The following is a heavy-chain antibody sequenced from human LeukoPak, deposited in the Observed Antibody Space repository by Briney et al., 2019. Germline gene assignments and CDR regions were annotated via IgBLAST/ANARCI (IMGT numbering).Heavy chain of an antibody. D-gene: IGHD4-17*01. CDR3: ASRMTTVTTGAFDI. CDR2: IYPGDSDT. J-gene: IGHJ3*02. CDR1: GSIFTSYW. Sequence: GASLKISCKGSGSIFTSYWIGWGRQLPGKGLEWMGIIYPGDSDTRYSPSFQGQVTISADKSISTAYLQWSSLKASDTAMYYCASRMTTVTTGAFDIWGQGTMVTVSS. V-gene: IGHV5-51*01.